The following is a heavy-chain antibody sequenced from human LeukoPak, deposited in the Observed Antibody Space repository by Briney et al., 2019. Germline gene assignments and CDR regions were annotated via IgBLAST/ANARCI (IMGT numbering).Heavy chain of an antibody. CDR3: ARSGTYQYSSTSDY. V-gene: IGHV4-34*01. J-gene: IGHJ4*02. Sequence: ASETLSLTCAVYGGSFSGYFWSWIRQPPGKGLEWIGEINLGGSTNYNPSLKSRVTISVDTSENQFSLKLSSVTAADTAVYYCARSGTYQYSSTSDYWGQGTLVTVSS. CDR1: GGSFSGYF. D-gene: IGHD3-10*01. CDR2: INLGGST.